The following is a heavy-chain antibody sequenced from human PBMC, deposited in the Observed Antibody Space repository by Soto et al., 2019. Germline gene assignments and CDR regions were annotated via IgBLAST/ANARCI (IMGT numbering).Heavy chain of an antibody. Sequence: GGSLRRSCSTSGFNFDNHAMSLFRQAPGKGLDCVSSNSLFGSSKYYADSVKGRFTISRDNAKNSLYLQMNVLRPEDTAVYYCARDQEPFADILTSSDKGAFDIWGQATRVTVSS. J-gene: IGHJ3*02. CDR2: NSLFGSSK. V-gene: IGHV3-23*01. CDR1: GFNFDNHA. CDR3: ARDQEPFADILTSSDKGAFDI. D-gene: IGHD3-9*01.